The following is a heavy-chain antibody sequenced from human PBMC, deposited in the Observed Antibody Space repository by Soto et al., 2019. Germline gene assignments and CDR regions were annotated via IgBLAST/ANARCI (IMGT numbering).Heavy chain of an antibody. V-gene: IGHV3-15*01. CDR2: IKSKTEGGTA. CDR3: TTGIYYDILTGYHNVAY. J-gene: IGHJ4*02. CDR1: GFNLSHPW. D-gene: IGHD3-9*01. Sequence: EVQLVESGGGLVKPGGSLRLSCVASGFNLSHPWMTWVRQAAGKGLEWVGRIKSKTEGGTADYAAPVKGRATSSRDDSKNTVYLQMNSLKTEDTAVYYCTTGIYYDILTGYHNVAYWGQGALVTVSS.